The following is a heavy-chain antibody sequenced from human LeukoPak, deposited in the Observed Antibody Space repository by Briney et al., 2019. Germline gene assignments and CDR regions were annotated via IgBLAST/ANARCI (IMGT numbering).Heavy chain of an antibody. CDR1: SSSSYY. CDR2: IYPGDSDT. CDR3: ASHPARGI. J-gene: IGHJ3*02. Sequence: SSSSYYWGWIRQPPGKGLEWMGIIYPGDSDTRYSPSFQGQVTISADKSISTAYLQWSSLKASDTAMYYCASHPARGIWGQGTMVTVSS. V-gene: IGHV5-51*01. D-gene: IGHD2-2*01.